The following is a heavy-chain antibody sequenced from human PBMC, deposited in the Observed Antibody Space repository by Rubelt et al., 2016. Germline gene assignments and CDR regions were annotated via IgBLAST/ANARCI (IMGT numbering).Heavy chain of an antibody. Sequence: QVQLQESGPGLVKPSETLSLTCTVSGGSISSYYWSWIRQPAGKGLEWIGRIYTSGSTNYNPSLKSRVTMSVVTSNTHFSLKLTSMTAADTAVDYCARAYSVVVAAARSYYGMDVWGQGTTVSASS. CDR1: GGSISSYY. V-gene: IGHV4-4*07. J-gene: IGHJ6*02. CDR3: ARAYSVVVAAARSYYGMDV. D-gene: IGHD2-2*01. CDR2: IYTSGST.